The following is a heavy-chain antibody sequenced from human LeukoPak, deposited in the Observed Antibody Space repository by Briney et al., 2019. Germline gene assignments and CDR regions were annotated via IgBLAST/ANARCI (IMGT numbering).Heavy chain of an antibody. Sequence: SVKVSCKASGYTFTSYDISWVRQAPGQGLEWMGGIVPMFGTDVYAQRFQGRVTVTADESTTTAYMELISLTSEDTAMYYCARDLLSVDNYDALDIWGQGTMVTVSS. J-gene: IGHJ3*02. V-gene: IGHV1-69*13. CDR3: ARDLLSVDNYDALDI. D-gene: IGHD5-12*01. CDR2: IVPMFGTD. CDR1: GYTFTSYD.